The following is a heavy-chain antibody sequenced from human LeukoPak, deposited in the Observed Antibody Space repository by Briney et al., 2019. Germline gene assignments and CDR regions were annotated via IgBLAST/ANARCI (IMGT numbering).Heavy chain of an antibody. CDR1: GYTLTELS. V-gene: IGHV1-24*01. D-gene: IGHD1-26*01. J-gene: IGHJ4*02. Sequence: ASVKVSCKVSGYTLTELSMNWVRQAPGKGLEWMGGFDPEDGETIYAQKFQGRVTMTEDTSTDTAYMELSSLRSEDTAVYYCATVRYDSGSDQSFDYWGQGTLVTVSS. CDR2: FDPEDGET. CDR3: ATVRYDSGSDQSFDY.